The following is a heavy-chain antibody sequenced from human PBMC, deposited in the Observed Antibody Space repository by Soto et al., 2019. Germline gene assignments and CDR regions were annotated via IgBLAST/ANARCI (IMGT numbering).Heavy chain of an antibody. CDR3: AKDGYDQDIVVDYYFDY. D-gene: IGHD3-22*01. J-gene: IGHJ4*02. CDR2: ISYDGSNK. CDR1: GFTFSSYG. V-gene: IGHV3-30*18. Sequence: GGSLRLSCAASGFTFSSYGMHWVRQAPGKGLEWVAVISYDGSNKYYADSVKGRFTISRDNSKNTLYLQMNSLRAEDTAVYYCAKDGYDQDIVVDYYFDYWGQGTLVTVSS.